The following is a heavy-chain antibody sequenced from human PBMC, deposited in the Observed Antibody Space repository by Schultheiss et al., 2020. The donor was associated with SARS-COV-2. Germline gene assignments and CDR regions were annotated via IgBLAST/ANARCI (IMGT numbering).Heavy chain of an antibody. D-gene: IGHD1-14*01. CDR3: ATETRDPFYYYYYMDV. V-gene: IGHV3-23*01. CDR1: GFTFSSYE. J-gene: IGHJ6*03. CDR2: ISGSGGST. Sequence: GSLRLSCAASGFTFSSYEMNWVRQAPGKGLEWVSAISGSGGSTYYADSVKGRFTISRDNSKNTLYLQMNSLRAEDTAVYYCATETRDPFYYYYYMDVWGKGTTVTVSS.